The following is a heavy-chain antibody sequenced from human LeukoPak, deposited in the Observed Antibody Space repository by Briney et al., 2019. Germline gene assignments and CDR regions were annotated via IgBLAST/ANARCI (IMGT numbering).Heavy chain of an antibody. V-gene: IGHV4-59*01. CDR2: IYYSGST. D-gene: IGHD3-10*01. CDR3: AAMVRGVTFDY. J-gene: IGHJ4*02. CDR1: GGSISSYY. Sequence: SETLSLTCTVSGGSISSYYWSWIRQPPGKGLEWIGYIYYSGSTNYNPSLKSRVTISVDTSKNQFSLKLSSVTAAGTAVYYCAAMVRGVTFDYWGQGTLVTVSS.